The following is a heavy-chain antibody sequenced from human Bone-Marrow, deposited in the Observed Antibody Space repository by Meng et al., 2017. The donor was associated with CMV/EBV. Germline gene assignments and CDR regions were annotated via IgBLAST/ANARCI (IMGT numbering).Heavy chain of an antibody. CDR2: ISTYNGNT. Sequence: ASVKVSCKASGYTFTSYGISWVRQAPGQGLEWMGWISTYNGNTNYAQKFQGRVTITADKSTSTAYMELSSLRSEDTAVYYCARFAIAYGMDVWGQGTTVTVSS. CDR1: GYTFTSYG. CDR3: ARFAIAYGMDV. J-gene: IGHJ6*02. D-gene: IGHD2-2*01. V-gene: IGHV1-18*01.